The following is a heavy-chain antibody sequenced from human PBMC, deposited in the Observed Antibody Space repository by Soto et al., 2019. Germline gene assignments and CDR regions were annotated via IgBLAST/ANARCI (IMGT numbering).Heavy chain of an antibody. Sequence: QVQLVESGGGGVQPGRSLRLSCADSGFTFSNSAMHWVRQAPGKGLEWVAVISGAGTSTYYPDSVKGRFTISSDNSKDNVDLKLNSMRREDTAVYDSAIVPGHDDNEYYSFCYWGQGTL. V-gene: IGHV3-30*04. J-gene: IGHJ4*02. CDR1: GFTFSNSA. CDR2: ISGAGTST. D-gene: IGHD3-10*01. CDR3: AIVPGHDDNEYYSFCY.